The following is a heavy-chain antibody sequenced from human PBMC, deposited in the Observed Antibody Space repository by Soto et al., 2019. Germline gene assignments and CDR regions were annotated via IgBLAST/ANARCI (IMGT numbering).Heavy chain of an antibody. CDR1: GGSFSGYY. D-gene: IGHD5-12*01. CDR3: ARGVGSPDDY. V-gene: IGHV4-34*01. CDR2: INHSGST. Sequence: PSETLSLTCAVYGGSFSGYYWSWIRQPPGKGLEWIGEINHSGSTNYNPSLKSRVTISVDTSKNQFSLKLSSVTAADTAVYYCARGVGSPDDYWGQGTLVTAPQ. J-gene: IGHJ4*02.